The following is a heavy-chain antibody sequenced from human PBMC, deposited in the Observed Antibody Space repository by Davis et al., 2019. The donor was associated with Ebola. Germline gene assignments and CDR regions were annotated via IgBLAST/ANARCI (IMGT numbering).Heavy chain of an antibody. CDR3: ARYSSSWELYDAFDS. V-gene: IGHV3-30*04. CDR2: VPYDGRHK. D-gene: IGHD6-13*01. CDR1: AFTFSRFP. Sequence: PGGSLRLSCASSAFTFSRFPLHWVRQAPGKGLQWVAVVPYDGRHKYYADSVKGRFIISRDNSKNTFNLQMSSLTAEDTAVYYCARYSSSWELYDAFDSWGQGTMVTVSS. J-gene: IGHJ3*02.